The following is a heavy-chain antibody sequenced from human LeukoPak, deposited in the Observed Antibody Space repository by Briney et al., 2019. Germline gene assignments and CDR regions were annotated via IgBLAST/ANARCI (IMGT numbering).Heavy chain of an antibody. D-gene: IGHD2-21*02. CDR2: ICDSGGST. CDR3: AKGRVLHCGVDCYSDC. CDR1: GFTFSGYA. Sequence: PGGSLRLSCAASGFTFSGYAMNWVRQAPGKGLEWVSTICDSGGSTYYTDSVKGRFTISRDNSKNTLYLQMSSLRAEDTAVYYCAKGRVLHCGVDCYSDCWGQGTLVTVSS. J-gene: IGHJ4*02. V-gene: IGHV3-23*01.